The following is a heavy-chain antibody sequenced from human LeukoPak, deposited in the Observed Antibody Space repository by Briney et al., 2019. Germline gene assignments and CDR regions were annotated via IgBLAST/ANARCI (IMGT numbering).Heavy chain of an antibody. V-gene: IGHV3-74*01. Sequence: GGSLRLSCAASGFTFSSYWMHWVRQAPGKGLVWVSRINSDGSSTSYADSVKGRFTISRDNAKNTLYLQMNSLRAEDTAVYYCARVGGYSGYDPPDYWGQGTLATVSS. CDR3: ARVGGYSGYDPPDY. CDR2: INSDGSST. CDR1: GFTFSSYW. J-gene: IGHJ4*02. D-gene: IGHD5-12*01.